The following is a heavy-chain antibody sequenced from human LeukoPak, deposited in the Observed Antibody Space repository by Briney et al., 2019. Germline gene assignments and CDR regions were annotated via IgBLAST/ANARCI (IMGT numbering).Heavy chain of an antibody. CDR3: VRDHPAAGLIFDY. CDR2: INQDGSEK. CDR1: GFTFSSHW. J-gene: IGHJ4*02. V-gene: IGHV3-7*03. D-gene: IGHD6-13*01. Sequence: GGSLRLPCAASGFTFSSHWMSWVRQTPGEGLEWVANINQDGSEKYYVDSVKGRFTISRDNAKNSLYLQVNSLRAEDTAVYYCVRDHPAAGLIFDYWGQGTLVTVSS.